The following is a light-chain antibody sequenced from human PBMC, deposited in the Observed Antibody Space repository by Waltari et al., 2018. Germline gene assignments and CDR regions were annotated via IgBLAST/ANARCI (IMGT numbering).Light chain of an antibody. J-gene: IGKJ1*01. Sequence: EIVLTQSPATLSLPPGERATLSCRASQSVSSYLAWYQQKPGQAPRRLIYDASKRGAGIPARGSGGGSGTDFTLIVSSREREDFAVYYCQQRSNWLWTFGQGTKVEIK. CDR2: DAS. CDR3: QQRSNWLWT. V-gene: IGKV3-11*01. CDR1: QSVSSY.